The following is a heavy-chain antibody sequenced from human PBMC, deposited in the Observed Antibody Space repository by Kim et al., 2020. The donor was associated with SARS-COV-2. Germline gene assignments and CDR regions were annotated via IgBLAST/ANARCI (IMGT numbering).Heavy chain of an antibody. J-gene: IGHJ3*02. CDR1: GFPFSIYW. CDR3: ARPLPHDGFNI. Sequence: GSLRLSCAASGFPFSIYWMSWVRQAPGKGPECVANIKEDGSVKYYVDSVKGRFTISRDNAKNSLFLQMSSLRVDDTAVYYCARPLPHDGFNIWGRGTMV. V-gene: IGHV3-7*01. CDR2: IKEDGSVK.